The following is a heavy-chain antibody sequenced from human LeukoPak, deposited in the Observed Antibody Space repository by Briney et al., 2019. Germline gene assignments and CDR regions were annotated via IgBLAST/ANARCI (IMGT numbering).Heavy chain of an antibody. V-gene: IGHV4-59*01. D-gene: IGHD5-18*01. CDR1: GGSISSYY. J-gene: IGHJ4*02. Sequence: PSETLSLTCTVSGGSISSYYWSWIRQPPGKGLEWIGNIYYSGSTNYNPSLKSRVTISVDTSKNQFSLKLSSVTAADTAVYYCARARGYSYGYPFDYWGQGTLVTVSS. CDR2: IYYSGST. CDR3: ARARGYSYGYPFDY.